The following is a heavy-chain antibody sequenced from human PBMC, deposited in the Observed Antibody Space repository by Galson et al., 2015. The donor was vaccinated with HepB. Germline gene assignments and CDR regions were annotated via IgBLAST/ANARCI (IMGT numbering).Heavy chain of an antibody. D-gene: IGHD5-18*01. CDR2: ISSNGGST. CDR1: GFTFSSYA. J-gene: IGHJ4*02. Sequence: SLRLSCAASGFTFSSYAMHWVRQAPGKGLEYVSAISSNGGSTYYADSVKGRFTISRDNSKNTLYLQMSSLRAEDTAVYYCVPLPVDTAMVRTRPPDYWGQGTLVTVSS. V-gene: IGHV3-64D*06. CDR3: VPLPVDTAMVRTRPPDY.